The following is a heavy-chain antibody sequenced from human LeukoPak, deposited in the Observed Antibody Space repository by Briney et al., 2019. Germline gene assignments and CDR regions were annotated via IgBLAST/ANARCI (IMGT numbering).Heavy chain of an antibody. Sequence: ASVKVSCKASGYTFTGYYMYWVRQAPGQGLEWMGWINPNSGGTNYAQKFQGRVTMTRDTSISTAYMELSRLRSDDTAVYYCARVPDCSGGSCYSWFDPWGQGTLVTVSS. D-gene: IGHD2-15*01. J-gene: IGHJ5*02. CDR2: INPNSGGT. CDR3: ARVPDCSGGSCYSWFDP. V-gene: IGHV1-2*02. CDR1: GYTFTGYY.